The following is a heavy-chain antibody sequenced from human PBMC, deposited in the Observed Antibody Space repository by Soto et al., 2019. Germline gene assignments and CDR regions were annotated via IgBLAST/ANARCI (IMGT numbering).Heavy chain of an antibody. CDR3: ARDRGYYGSGSYYPQDYCYYGMDV. CDR2: IIPIFGTA. D-gene: IGHD3-10*01. Sequence: SVKVSCKASGGTFSSYAISWVRQAPGQGLEWMGGIIPIFGTANYAQKFQGRVTITADESTSTAYMELSSLRSEDTAVYYCARDRGYYGSGSYYPQDYCYYGMDVWGQGTTVTVSS. V-gene: IGHV1-69*13. CDR1: GGTFSSYA. J-gene: IGHJ6*02.